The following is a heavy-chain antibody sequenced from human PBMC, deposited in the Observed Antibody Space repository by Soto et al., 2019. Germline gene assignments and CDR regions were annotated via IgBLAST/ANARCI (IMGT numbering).Heavy chain of an antibody. CDR1: GFTFSSYS. Sequence: GGSLRLSCAASGFTFSSYSMSWVRQAPGKGLEWVSAISGSGGSTYYADSVKGRFTISRDNSKNTLYLQMNSLRAEDTAVYYCANQGYCTNGVCYRSVEDWFDPWGQGTLVNVSS. D-gene: IGHD2-8*01. CDR3: ANQGYCTNGVCYRSVEDWFDP. J-gene: IGHJ5*02. V-gene: IGHV3-23*01. CDR2: ISGSGGST.